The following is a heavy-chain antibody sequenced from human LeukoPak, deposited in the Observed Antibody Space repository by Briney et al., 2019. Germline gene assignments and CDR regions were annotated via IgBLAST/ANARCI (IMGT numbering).Heavy chain of an antibody. CDR3: AKNPGAPYYYYMDV. J-gene: IGHJ6*03. CDR1: GFTFSSYG. CDR2: IRYDGSDK. Sequence: GGSLRLSCTASGFTFSSYGMHWVRQAPGKGLEWVAFIRYDGSDKYYADSVKGRFTISRDNSKNTLYLQMNSLRAEDTAVYYCAKNPGAPYYYYMDVWGKGTTVTISS. V-gene: IGHV3-30*02.